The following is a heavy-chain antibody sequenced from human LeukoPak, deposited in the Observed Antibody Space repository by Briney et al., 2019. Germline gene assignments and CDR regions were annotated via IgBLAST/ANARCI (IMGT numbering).Heavy chain of an antibody. D-gene: IGHD3-22*01. CDR2: INPNSGGT. V-gene: IGHV1-2*06. CDR1: GFTLTDYY. Sequence: ASVKVSCKASGFTLTDYYMHWVRQAPGQGLEWMGRINPNSGGTNYAQKFQGRVTMTRDTSISTVYMELSRLRSDDTAVYYCARVGYYESSGYYEYWGQGTLVTVSS. J-gene: IGHJ4*02. CDR3: ARVGYYESSGYYEY.